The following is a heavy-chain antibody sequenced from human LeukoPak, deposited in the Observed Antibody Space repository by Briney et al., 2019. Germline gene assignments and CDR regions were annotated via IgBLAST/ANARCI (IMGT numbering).Heavy chain of an antibody. J-gene: IGHJ5*02. D-gene: IGHD5-18*01. CDR1: GYSFGGYY. V-gene: IGHV1-2*06. CDR2: INPNSANT. CDR3: ARDGAYSLGLIWLDP. Sequence: ASVKISCKTSGYSFGGYYIHWVRQAPGQGLEWMGRINPNSANTKYAQKFQGRATMTRDTSTNTVFMELSSLRSDDTAVYYCARDGAYSLGLIWLDPWGQGTLVSVSS.